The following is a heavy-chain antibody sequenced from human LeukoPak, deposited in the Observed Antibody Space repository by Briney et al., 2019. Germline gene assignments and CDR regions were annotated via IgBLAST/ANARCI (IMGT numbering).Heavy chain of an antibody. CDR3: ARAGIPHYYYGMDV. J-gene: IGHJ6*02. V-gene: IGHV4-39*07. Sequence: SETLSLTCTVSGGSISSSSYYWGWIRQPPGKGLEWIGSIYYSGSTHYNPSLKSRVTISVDTSKNQFSLKLSSVTAADTAVYYCARAGIPHYYYGMDVWGQGTTVTVSS. D-gene: IGHD5-18*01. CDR2: IYYSGST. CDR1: GGSISSSSYY.